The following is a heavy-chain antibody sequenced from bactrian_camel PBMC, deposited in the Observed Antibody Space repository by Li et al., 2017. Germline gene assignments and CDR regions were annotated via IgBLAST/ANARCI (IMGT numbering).Heavy chain of an antibody. Sequence: VQLVESGGGLVQPGGSLRVSCTPSGFTFSNYAMSWVRRAPGKGLEWVSTIGRSGPRTNYADSVKGQFSISRDNAKNTVYLQINNLKPEDTAVYYCVTAQPVAGDFAYWGQGTQVTVS. D-gene: IGHD6*01. CDR3: VTAQPVAGDFAY. CDR2: IGRSGPRT. CDR1: GFTFSNYA. V-gene: IGHV3S40*01. J-gene: IGHJ6*01.